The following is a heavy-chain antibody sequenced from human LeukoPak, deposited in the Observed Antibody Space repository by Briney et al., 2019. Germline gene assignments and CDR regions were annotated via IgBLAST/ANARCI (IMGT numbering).Heavy chain of an antibody. D-gene: IGHD3-10*01. V-gene: IGHV4-39*01. CDR1: GGSISSGSNC. J-gene: IGHJ6*03. Sequence: SETLSLTCTVSGGSISSGSNCWSWIRQPPGKGLEWIGSIYYSGSTYYNPSLKSRVTISVDTSKNQFSLKLSSVTAADTAVYYCARQGQDYGSGSPRGYYYMDVWGKGTTVTISS. CDR3: ARQGQDYGSGSPRGYYYMDV. CDR2: IYYSGST.